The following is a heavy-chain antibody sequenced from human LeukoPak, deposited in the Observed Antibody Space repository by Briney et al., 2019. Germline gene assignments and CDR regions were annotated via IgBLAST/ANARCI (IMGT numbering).Heavy chain of an antibody. CDR1: GFTFNNYG. Sequence: GGSLRLSCAASGFTFNNYGMHWVRQAPGKGLEWVAVISYDGRNIHYPDSVKGRFTISRDISTDTLYLQMNSLRAEDTAVYYCARDSSEYSSSWAYFDYWGQGTLVTVSS. CDR3: ARDSSEYSSSWAYFDY. D-gene: IGHD6-13*01. V-gene: IGHV3-30*03. CDR2: ISYDGRNI. J-gene: IGHJ4*02.